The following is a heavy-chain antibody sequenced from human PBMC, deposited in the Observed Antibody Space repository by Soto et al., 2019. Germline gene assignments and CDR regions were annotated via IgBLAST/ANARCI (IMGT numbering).Heavy chain of an antibody. CDR3: ARDLAYDSSGYYILGY. J-gene: IGHJ4*02. CDR1: GGSISSGGYY. Sequence: QVQLQESGPGLVKPSQTLSLTCTVSGGSISSGGYYWSWIRQHPGKGLEWIGYIYYSGSTYYNPSLKSRVTISVDTSKNQFSLKLSSVTAVDTAVYYCARDLAYDSSGYYILGYWGQGTLVTVSS. CDR2: IYYSGST. D-gene: IGHD3-22*01. V-gene: IGHV4-31*03.